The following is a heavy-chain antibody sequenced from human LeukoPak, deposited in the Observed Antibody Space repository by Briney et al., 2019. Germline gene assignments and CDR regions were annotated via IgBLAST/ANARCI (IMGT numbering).Heavy chain of an antibody. Sequence: SVKVSCKASGGTFSSYAISWVRQAPGQGLEWMGRIIPILGIANYAQKFQGRVTITADKSTSTAYMELSSLRSEDTAVYYCARRGSGSSGLYYYGMDVWGQGTTVTVSS. V-gene: IGHV1-69*04. CDR2: IIPILGIA. J-gene: IGHJ6*02. CDR1: GGTFSSYA. D-gene: IGHD3-10*01. CDR3: ARRGSGSSGLYYYGMDV.